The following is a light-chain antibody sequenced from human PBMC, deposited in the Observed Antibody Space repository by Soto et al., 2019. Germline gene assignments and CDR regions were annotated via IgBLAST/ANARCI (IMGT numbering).Light chain of an antibody. CDR1: QAMSTY. J-gene: IGKJ4*01. V-gene: IGKV1-9*01. CDR2: SAS. Sequence: DIQLTQSPSFLSAFVGDTVTITCRASQAMSTYLAWYQQIPGKVPKLLIRSASTLQSGVPPRFSGGGSGTEFTLTISTLQPDDSGIYYCQQLNGYQLAFGGGTNVEIK. CDR3: QQLNGYQLA.